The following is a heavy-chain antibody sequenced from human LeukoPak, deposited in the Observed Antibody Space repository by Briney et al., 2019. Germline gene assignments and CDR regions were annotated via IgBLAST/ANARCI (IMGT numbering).Heavy chain of an antibody. V-gene: IGHV4-39*07. J-gene: IGHJ4*02. CDR1: GGSISSSSYY. CDR2: IYYRGST. D-gene: IGHD3-16*01. Sequence: SETLSLTCTVSGGSISSSSYYWGWIRQPPGKGLEWIGSIYYRGSTYYNPSLKSRVTISVDTSKNQFSLKLSSVTAADTAVYYCARDQSYDYVWGSYGFDYWGQGTLVTVSS. CDR3: ARDQSYDYVWGSYGFDY.